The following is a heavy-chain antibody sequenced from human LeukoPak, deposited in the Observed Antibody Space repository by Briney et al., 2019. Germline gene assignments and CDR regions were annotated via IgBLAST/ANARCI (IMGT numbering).Heavy chain of an antibody. V-gene: IGHV4-39*01. CDR2: ISYTGST. J-gene: IGHJ4*02. CDR3: ARRITGTTSDSFDS. CDR1: AGSISSSRYI. Sequence: SETLSLACTVSAGSISSSRYIWGWIRQRPGKGLEWIGSISYTGSTYYNPSLKSRVIISVDTSKNQFSLKLSSVTAADTAVYYCARRITGTTSDSFDSWGKGTLVTVSS. D-gene: IGHD1-20*01.